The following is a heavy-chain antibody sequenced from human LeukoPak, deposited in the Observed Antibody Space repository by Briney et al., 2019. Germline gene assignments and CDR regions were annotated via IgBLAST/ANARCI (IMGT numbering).Heavy chain of an antibody. CDR2: INSDGSEG. D-gene: IGHD6-6*01. CDR3: ARSSYSSSSSV. CDR1: GFTFSGFW. J-gene: IGHJ3*01. V-gene: IGHV3-7*03. Sequence: GGSLRLSCAVSGFTFSGFWKSWSRQAPGKGLEWVASINSDGSEGYYADVVKGRFTISRDNAKNSLYLQINSLRAEDTAVYYCARSSYSSSSSVWGQGTMVTVSS.